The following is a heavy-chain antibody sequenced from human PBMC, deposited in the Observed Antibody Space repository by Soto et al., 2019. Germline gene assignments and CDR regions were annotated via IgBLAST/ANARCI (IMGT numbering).Heavy chain of an antibody. D-gene: IGHD2-15*01. J-gene: IGHJ4*02. CDR1: GFTMSTYT. V-gene: IGHV3-23*01. CDR3: ARERQPDGIWTFDY. CDR2: IFSGTGGT. Sequence: GGSLRLSCSASGFTMSTYTMGWVRLATGKRLEWVSTIFSGTGGTKYAHSVTGRFTISRDISRNILYLQMNALGVDDTAVYFCARERQPDGIWTFDYWGRGIQVTVSS.